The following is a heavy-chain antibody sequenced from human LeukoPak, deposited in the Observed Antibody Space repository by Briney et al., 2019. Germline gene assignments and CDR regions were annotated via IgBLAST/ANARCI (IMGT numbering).Heavy chain of an antibody. J-gene: IGHJ3*02. CDR1: GGPISSYY. CDR3: ARDYIVETGVVAFDI. V-gene: IGHV4-4*07. CDR2: IYNSGNT. D-gene: IGHD5-12*01. Sequence: PSETLSLTCTVSGGPISSYYWNWIRQPAGKGLEWIGHIYNSGNTNYNPSLKGRGTISVDRSRNMFSLKLSSVTAADTAMYYCARDYIVETGVVAFDIWGQGTMVTVSS.